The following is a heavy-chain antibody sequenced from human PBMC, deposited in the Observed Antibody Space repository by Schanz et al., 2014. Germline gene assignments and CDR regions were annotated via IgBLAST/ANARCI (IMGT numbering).Heavy chain of an antibody. J-gene: IGHJ5*02. CDR3: ARKAPDYYASGSKNWFDP. V-gene: IGHV4-59*02. D-gene: IGHD3-10*01. CDR1: GGSVSTYK. CDR2: ISYGGLS. Sequence: QVQLQESGPGLVKPSETLSLTCTVSGGSVSTYKWGWIRQPPGKGLEYIGLISYGGLSDYNPSLKSRVTISLDTSKNQFSLKLYSVTAADTAVYYCARKAPDYYASGSKNWFDPWGQGTLVTVSS.